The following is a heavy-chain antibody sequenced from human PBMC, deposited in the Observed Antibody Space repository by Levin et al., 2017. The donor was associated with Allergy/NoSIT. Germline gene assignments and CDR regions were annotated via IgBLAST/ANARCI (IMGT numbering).Heavy chain of an antibody. CDR3: AGLYGHFDY. CDR2: IFTSGST. Sequence: SQTLSLTCTVSGISINNATYHWSWIRQPAGKKLEWIGRIFTSGSTNFNPSLKSRVTLSLDTSKSQCSLTLTSVTAADTAVYYCAGLYGHFDYWGQGILVTVSS. V-gene: IGHV4-61*02. J-gene: IGHJ4*02. D-gene: IGHD3-10*01. CDR1: GISINNATYH.